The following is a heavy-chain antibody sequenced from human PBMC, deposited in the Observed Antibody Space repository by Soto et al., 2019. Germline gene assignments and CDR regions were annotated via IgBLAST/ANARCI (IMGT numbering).Heavy chain of an antibody. CDR1: GGTFSTSA. D-gene: IGHD1-26*01. Sequence: QVQLMQSGAEVKKPGSSVKVSCKASGGTFSTSAISWVRQAPGEGLEWVGGIMPIFATPDYAQKFQGRVTISADEATATASLELTRLTTAATAVYYCGLEKGRLLSGGNYYSVLDAWGQGTAITVPS. CDR2: IMPIFATP. CDR3: GLEKGRLLSGGNYYSVLDA. V-gene: IGHV1-69*12. J-gene: IGHJ6*02.